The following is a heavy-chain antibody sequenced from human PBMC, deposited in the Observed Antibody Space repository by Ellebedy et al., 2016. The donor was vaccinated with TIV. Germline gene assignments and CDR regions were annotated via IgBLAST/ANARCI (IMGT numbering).Heavy chain of an antibody. CDR1: GASTGSSAYY. D-gene: IGHD3/OR15-3a*01. J-gene: IGHJ3*02. CDR2: IYYAGNT. CDR3: ARIWTGYYGDAFDI. V-gene: IGHV4-39*01. Sequence: MPSETLSLTCSVSGASTGSSAYYWAWIRQSPGKRLQWIGNIYYAGNTYYNPSLKSRATISVDTSKNRFSLRLTSVTAADTATYYCARIWTGYYGDAFDIWGPGTVVSVSP.